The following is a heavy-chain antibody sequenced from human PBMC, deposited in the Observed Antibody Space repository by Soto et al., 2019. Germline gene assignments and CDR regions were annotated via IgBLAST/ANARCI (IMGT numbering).Heavy chain of an antibody. J-gene: IGHJ3*02. CDR1: GFTFDDYA. D-gene: IGHD4-4*01. CDR2: ISWNSDNI. V-gene: IGHV3-9*01. Sequence: GGSLRLSCAASGFTFDDYAMHWVRQAPGKGLAWVSGISWNSDNIGYADSVKGRFTISRDNVKNSLYLQMNSLRAEATALYYFAKYLYSYYGDAFAIWGQGTMVTVSS. CDR3: AKYLYSYYGDAFAI.